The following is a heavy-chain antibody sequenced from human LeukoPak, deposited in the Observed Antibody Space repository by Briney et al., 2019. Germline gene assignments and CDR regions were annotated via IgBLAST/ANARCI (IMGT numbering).Heavy chain of an antibody. CDR2: INWNGGST. CDR1: GFTFDDYS. J-gene: IGHJ4*02. CDR3: ARYSDYYDSSGYYYDY. D-gene: IGHD3-22*01. V-gene: IGHV3-20*01. Sequence: GGSLRLSCAASGFTFDDYSMSWVRQAPGKGLEWVSGINWNGGSTGYADSVKGRFTISRDNAKNSLYLQMNSLRAEDTALYHCARYSDYYDSSGYYYDYWGQGTLVTVSS.